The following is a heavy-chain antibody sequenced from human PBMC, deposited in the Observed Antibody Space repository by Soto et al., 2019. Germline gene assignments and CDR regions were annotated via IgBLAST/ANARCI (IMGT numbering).Heavy chain of an antibody. J-gene: IGHJ4*02. Sequence: SVKVSFKASGFTFTSSAVQWVRQARGQRLEWIGWIVVGSGNTNYAQKFQERVTITRDMSTSTAYMELSSLRSEDTAVYYCAADMQATGTATDYWGQGTLVTVSS. V-gene: IGHV1-58*01. CDR2: IVVGSGNT. D-gene: IGHD3-9*01. CDR3: AADMQATGTATDY. CDR1: GFTFTSSA.